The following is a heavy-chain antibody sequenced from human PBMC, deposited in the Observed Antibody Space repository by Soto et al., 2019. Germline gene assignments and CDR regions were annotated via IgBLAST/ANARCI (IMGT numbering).Heavy chain of an antibody. J-gene: IGHJ6*02. D-gene: IGHD5-18*01. CDR2: IWYDGSNK. CDR1: GFTFSSYG. Sequence: QVQLVESGGGVVQPGRSLRLSCAASGFTFSSYGMHWVHQAPGKGLEWVAVIWYDGSNKYYADSVKGRFTISRDNSKNTLYLQMNSLRAEDTAVYYCARDRQNSYGQYYYYYYGMDVWGQGTTVTVSS. CDR3: ARDRQNSYGQYYYYYYGMDV. V-gene: IGHV3-33*01.